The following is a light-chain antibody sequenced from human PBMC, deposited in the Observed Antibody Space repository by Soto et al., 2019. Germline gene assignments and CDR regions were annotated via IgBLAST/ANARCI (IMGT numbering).Light chain of an antibody. Sequence: EIVLTQSPGTLSLSPGERATLSCRAGQSVSSSYLAWYQQKPGQAPRLLIYGASSRATGIPDRFSGSGSGTDFTLTISRLEPEDFAVYYCHQYGSSPGTFGQGTKVEIK. CDR3: HQYGSSPGT. J-gene: IGKJ1*01. V-gene: IGKV3-20*01. CDR2: GAS. CDR1: QSVSSSY.